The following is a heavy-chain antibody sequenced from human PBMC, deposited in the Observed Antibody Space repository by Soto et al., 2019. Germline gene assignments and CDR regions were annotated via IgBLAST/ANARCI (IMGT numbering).Heavy chain of an antibody. V-gene: IGHV3-33*01. CDR3: ARGRSSWYLDHL. CDR1: GFTFSSYG. Sequence: QVQLVESGGGVVQPGRSLRLSCAASGFTFSSYGMHWVRQAPGKGLEWVAVIWYDGSNKYYADSVKGRFTISRDNSKNTLYLQMNSLRAEDTAVYYCARGRSSWYLDHLWGQGTLVTVSS. J-gene: IGHJ5*02. D-gene: IGHD6-13*01. CDR2: IWYDGSNK.